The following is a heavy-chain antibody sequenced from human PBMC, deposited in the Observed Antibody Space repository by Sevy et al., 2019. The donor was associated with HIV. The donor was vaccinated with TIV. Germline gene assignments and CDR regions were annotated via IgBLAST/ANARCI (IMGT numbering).Heavy chain of an antibody. Sequence: SETLSLTCTVSGGSISSGGYYWSWIRQHPGKGLEWIGYIYYSGSTYYNPSLKSQVTISVDTSKTQFSLKLGSVTAADTAVYYCARSPPATIFGVVINENNWFDPWGQGTLVTVSS. CDR1: GGSISSGGYY. CDR3: ARSPPATIFGVVINENNWFDP. CDR2: IYYSGST. J-gene: IGHJ5*02. V-gene: IGHV4-31*01. D-gene: IGHD3-3*01.